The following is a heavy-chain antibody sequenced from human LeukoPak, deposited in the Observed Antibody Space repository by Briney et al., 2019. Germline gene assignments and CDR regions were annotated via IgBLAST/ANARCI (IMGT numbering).Heavy chain of an antibody. CDR1: GFTFSSYA. Sequence: QTGGSLRLSCAASGFTFSSYAMNWVRQAPGKGLEWVSAISDSGGSPYYADSVKGRFTISRDNSKNTLYLQMNSLRAEDTAVYYCASGYVSPPSTRMDVWGKGTTVTVPS. CDR2: ISDSGGSP. D-gene: IGHD5-12*01. J-gene: IGHJ6*04. V-gene: IGHV3-23*01. CDR3: ASGYVSPPSTRMDV.